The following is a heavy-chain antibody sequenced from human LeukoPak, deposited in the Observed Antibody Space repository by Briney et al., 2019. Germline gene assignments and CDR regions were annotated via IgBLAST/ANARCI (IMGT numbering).Heavy chain of an antibody. D-gene: IGHD6-25*01. Sequence: PGGSLRLSCAASGFTFSSYAMSWVRQAPGKGLEWVSGITGSGGSTYYVDSVKGRFTISRDNFKNTLFLQMNSLRAEDTAVYYCAKEPNSYSSGWYFQHWGQGTLVTVSS. CDR2: ITGSGGST. CDR1: GFTFSSYA. J-gene: IGHJ1*01. V-gene: IGHV3-23*01. CDR3: AKEPNSYSSGWYFQH.